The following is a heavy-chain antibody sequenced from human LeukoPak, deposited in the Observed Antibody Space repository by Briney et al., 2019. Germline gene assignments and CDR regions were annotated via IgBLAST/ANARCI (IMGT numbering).Heavy chain of an antibody. V-gene: IGHV3-66*01. CDR1: GFTVSSGY. CDR2: IYRDGST. D-gene: IGHD3-10*01. CDR3: ARDGSGHVFDY. Sequence: GGSLRLSCAASGFTVSSGYMSWVRQAPGKGLEWVSVIYRDGSTYYADSVKGRFTISRDNSRNTLYLQMNSLRADDTAMYYCARDGSGHVFDYWGQGALVTVSS. J-gene: IGHJ4*02.